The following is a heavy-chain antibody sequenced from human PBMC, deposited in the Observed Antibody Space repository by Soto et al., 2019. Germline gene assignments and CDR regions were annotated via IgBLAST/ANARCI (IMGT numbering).Heavy chain of an antibody. CDR3: AREWAVKLRYFDWSPTGVDY. V-gene: IGHV3-30-3*01. Sequence: GGSLRLSCAASGFTFSSYAMHWVRQAPGKGLEWVAVISYDGSNKYYADSVKGRFTISRDNSKNTLYLQMNSLRAEDTAVYYCAREWAVKLRYFDWSPTGVDYWGQGTLVTVSS. CDR1: GFTFSSYA. CDR2: ISYDGSNK. J-gene: IGHJ4*02. D-gene: IGHD3-9*01.